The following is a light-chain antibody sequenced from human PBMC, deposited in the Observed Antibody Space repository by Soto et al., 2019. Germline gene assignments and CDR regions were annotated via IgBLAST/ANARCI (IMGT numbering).Light chain of an antibody. CDR2: DAS. CDR3: QQRSNWRYT. V-gene: IGKV3-11*01. CDR1: QSVSSY. Sequence: EIVLTQSPATLSLSPGERATLSCRASQSVSSYLAWYQQKPGQAPRLLIYDASNRATGIPARFSGSGSGTDFTLTISRLEPEDFAVYYCQQRSNWRYTFGQGTKLEIK. J-gene: IGKJ2*01.